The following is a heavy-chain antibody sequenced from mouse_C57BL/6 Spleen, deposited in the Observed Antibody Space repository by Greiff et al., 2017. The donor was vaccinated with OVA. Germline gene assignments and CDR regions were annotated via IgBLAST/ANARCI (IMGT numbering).Heavy chain of an antibody. V-gene: IGHV5-4*01. CDR3: AREPRSYYFDY. J-gene: IGHJ2*01. CDR1: GFTFSSYA. Sequence: EVMLVESGGGLVKPGGSLKLSCAASGFTFSSYAMSWVRQTPEKRLEWVATISDGGSYTYYPDNVKGRFTISRDNAKNNLYLQMSHLKSEDTAMYYCAREPRSYYFDYWGQGTTLTVSS. CDR2: ISDGGSYT.